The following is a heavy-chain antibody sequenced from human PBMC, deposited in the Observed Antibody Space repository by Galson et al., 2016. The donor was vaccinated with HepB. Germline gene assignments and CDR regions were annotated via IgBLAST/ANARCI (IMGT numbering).Heavy chain of an antibody. CDR3: ARGANYFGP. J-gene: IGHJ5*02. CDR1: GFTFTSYD. D-gene: IGHD3-10*01. CDR2: ISAYHGNT. Sequence: SVKVSCKASGFTFTSYDISWVRQTPGEGLEWLGRISAYHGNTNYAQNLQGRVTMTTDTSTSTAYMELRSLRSDDTAVYYCARGANYFGPWGQGTLVTVSS. V-gene: IGHV1-18*01.